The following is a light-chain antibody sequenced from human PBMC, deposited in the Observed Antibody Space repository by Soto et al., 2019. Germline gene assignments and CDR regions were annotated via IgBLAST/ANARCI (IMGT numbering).Light chain of an antibody. Sequence: DVQMTQSPSSLSASVGDRVTITCRASQDINSYLAWYQQKPGNAPKSLIYAASSLQTGVPSRFSGSESGTDFTLTINNLQPEDSATYYYQQYNIYPLTFGGGTKVVIK. CDR1: QDINSY. J-gene: IGKJ4*01. V-gene: IGKV1D-16*01. CDR2: AAS. CDR3: QQYNIYPLT.